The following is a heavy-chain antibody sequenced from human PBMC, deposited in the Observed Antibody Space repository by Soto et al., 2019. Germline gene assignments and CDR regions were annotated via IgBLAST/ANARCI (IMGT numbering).Heavy chain of an antibody. CDR2: ISGSGGST. CDR3: AKLYYYGMDV. J-gene: IGHJ6*02. Sequence: EVQLLESGGGLVQPGGSLRLSCAASGFTFSNYAITWVRQAPGKGLEWVSAISGSGGSTYYADSVKGRFTISRDNSKNTLYLQMTSLRAEDTAVYYCAKLYYYGMDVWGQGTTVTVSS. CDR1: GFTFSNYA. V-gene: IGHV3-23*01.